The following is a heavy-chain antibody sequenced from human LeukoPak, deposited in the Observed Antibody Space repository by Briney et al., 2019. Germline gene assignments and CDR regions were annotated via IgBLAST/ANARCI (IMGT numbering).Heavy chain of an antibody. CDR1: GYTLTELS. CDR3: ATDLKGIGWFDP. Sequence: ASVKVSCKVSGYTLTELSMHWVRQAPGKGLEWMGGFDPEDGETIYAQKFQGRVTMTEDTSTDTAYMELSSLRSEDTAVYCCATDLKGIGWFDPWGQGTLVTVSS. J-gene: IGHJ5*02. D-gene: IGHD1-14*01. CDR2: FDPEDGET. V-gene: IGHV1-24*01.